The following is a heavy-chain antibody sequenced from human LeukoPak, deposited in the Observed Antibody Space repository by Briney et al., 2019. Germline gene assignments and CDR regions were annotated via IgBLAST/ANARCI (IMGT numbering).Heavy chain of an antibody. CDR2: TYYRSKWYN. J-gene: IGHJ5*02. Sequence: SQTLSLTCGISGDSVSSNNGAWNWIRQSPSRGLEWVGRTYYRSKWYNDYATSLQGRITISPDTSKNQFSLHLYSVTPEDTAVYYCARDLTWGQGTLVTVSS. CDR1: GDSVSSNNGA. V-gene: IGHV6-1*01. CDR3: ARDLT.